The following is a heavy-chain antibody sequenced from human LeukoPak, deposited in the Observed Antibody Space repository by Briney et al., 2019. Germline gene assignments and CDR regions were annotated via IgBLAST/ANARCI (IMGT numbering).Heavy chain of an antibody. CDR2: ISSSGSTI. J-gene: IGHJ3*02. V-gene: IGHV3-48*03. Sequence: GGSLRLSCAASGFTFSSYEMNWVRQAPGKGLECVSYISSSGSTIYYADSVKGRFTISRDNAKNSLYLQMNSLRAEDTAVYYCARAYPSRTGIWGQGTMVTVSS. CDR1: GFTFSSYE. D-gene: IGHD1/OR15-1a*01. CDR3: ARAYPSRTGI.